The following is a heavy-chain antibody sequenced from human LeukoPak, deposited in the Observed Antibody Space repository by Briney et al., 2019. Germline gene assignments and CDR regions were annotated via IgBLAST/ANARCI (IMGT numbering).Heavy chain of an antibody. Sequence: SETLSLTCAVYGGSFSGYYWSWIRQPPGKGLEWIGEINHSGSTNYNPSLKSRVTISVDTPKNQFSLKLSSVTAADTAVYYCARGAAVAGSYYFDYWGQGTLVTVSS. V-gene: IGHV4-34*01. J-gene: IGHJ4*02. CDR2: INHSGST. CDR3: ARGAAVAGSYYFDY. CDR1: GGSFSGYY. D-gene: IGHD6-19*01.